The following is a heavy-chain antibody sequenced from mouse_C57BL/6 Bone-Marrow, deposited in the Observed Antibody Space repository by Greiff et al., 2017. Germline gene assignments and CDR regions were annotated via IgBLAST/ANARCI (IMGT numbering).Heavy chain of an antibody. Sequence: QVHVKQPGTELVKPGASVKLSCKASGYTFTSYWMHWVKQRPGQGLEWIGNINPSNGGTNYNEKFKSKATLTVDKSSSTAYMQLSSLTSEDSAVYYCARSVGDYAMDYWGQGTSVTVSS. CDR1: GYTFTSYW. CDR2: INPSNGGT. J-gene: IGHJ4*01. CDR3: ARSVGDYAMDY. D-gene: IGHD3-3*01. V-gene: IGHV1-53*01.